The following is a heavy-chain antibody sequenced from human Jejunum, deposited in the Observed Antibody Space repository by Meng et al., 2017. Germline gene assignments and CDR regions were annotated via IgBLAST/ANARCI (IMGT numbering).Heavy chain of an antibody. V-gene: IGHV4-34*01. D-gene: IGHD1-14*01. CDR1: GGSSSGFY. Sequence: QVTLQAWGSGRLKPSETLSLTCVVYGGSSSGFYLSWIRQPPGKGREWIGEIHPSGSTDYNPSLKSRLTISLDTSKNQFSLSLNSATAADTGIYYCTRGTDRAKSGDYWGQGTLVTVSS. CDR3: TRGTDRAKSGDY. J-gene: IGHJ4*02. CDR2: IHPSGST.